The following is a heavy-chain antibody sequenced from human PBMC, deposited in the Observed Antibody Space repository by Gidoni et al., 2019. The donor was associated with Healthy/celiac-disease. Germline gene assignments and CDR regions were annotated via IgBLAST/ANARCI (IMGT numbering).Heavy chain of an antibody. D-gene: IGHD6-19*01. V-gene: IGHV3-15*01. CDR2: IKSKTDGGTT. CDR3: TTDLGSGWYEDY. Sequence: EVQLVESGGGLVKPGGSLRLSCAAYGFIFSNAWMSWVRQAPGKGLEWVGRIKSKTDGGTTDYAAPVKGRFTISRDDSKNTLYLQMNRLKTEDTAVYYCTTDLGSGWYEDYWGQGTLVTVSS. CDR1: GFIFSNAW. J-gene: IGHJ4*02.